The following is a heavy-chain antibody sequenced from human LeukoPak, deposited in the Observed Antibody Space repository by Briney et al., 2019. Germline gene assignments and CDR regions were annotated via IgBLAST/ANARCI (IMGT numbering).Heavy chain of an antibody. D-gene: IGHD1-26*01. J-gene: IGHJ3*02. Sequence: PGGSLRLSCAASGFTFSSYGMHWVRQAPGKGLEWVAVILYDGSNKYYSDSVKGRFTISRDNSKNTLYLQMNSLRAEDTAVYYCAKFRSGSRYDAFDIWGQGTMVTVSS. CDR3: AKFRSGSRYDAFDI. CDR1: GFTFSSYG. CDR2: ILYDGSNK. V-gene: IGHV3-30*18.